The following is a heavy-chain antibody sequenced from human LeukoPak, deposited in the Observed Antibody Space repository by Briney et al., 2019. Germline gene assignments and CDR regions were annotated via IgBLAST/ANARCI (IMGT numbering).Heavy chain of an antibody. CDR1: GYSISSGYY. CDR2: FYHSGST. D-gene: IGHD5-24*01. CDR3: ARGRRDGYNLEYFDN. J-gene: IGHJ4*02. V-gene: IGHV4-38-2*02. Sequence: SETLSLTCTVSGYSISSGYYWGWIRQPPGKGLEWIGSFYHSGSTYYNPSLKSRVTTSVDTSKNRFSLKLSSVTAADTAVYYCARGRRDGYNLEYFDNWGQGTLVTVSS.